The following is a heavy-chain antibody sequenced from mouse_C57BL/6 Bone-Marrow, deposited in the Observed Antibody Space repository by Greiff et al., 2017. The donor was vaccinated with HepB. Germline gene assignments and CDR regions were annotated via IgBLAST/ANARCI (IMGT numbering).Heavy chain of an antibody. CDR2: IWTGGGT. V-gene: IGHV2-9-1*01. D-gene: IGHD1-1*01. CDR3: ARSLLLLRDRWAMDY. CDR1: GFSLTSYA. J-gene: IGHJ4*01. Sequence: VQGVESGPGLVAPSQSLSITCTVSGFSLTSYAISWVRQPPGKGLEWLGVIWTGGGTNYNSALKSRLSISKDNSKSQVFLKMNSLQTDDTARYYCARSLLLLRDRWAMDYWGQGTSVTVSS.